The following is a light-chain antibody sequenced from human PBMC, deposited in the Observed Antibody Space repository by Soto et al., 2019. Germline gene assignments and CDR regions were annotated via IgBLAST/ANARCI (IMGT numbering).Light chain of an antibody. V-gene: IGLV2-14*03. Sequence: QSVLTQPASLSGSPGQSITISGTGTSSDVGGYNYVSWYQHHPGKAPKLMIFDVSNRPSGVSNRFSGSKSGNTASLTISGLQPEDEADYYCSSYTTSNTRQIVFGTGTKVTVL. CDR3: SSYTTSNTRQIV. CDR2: DVS. J-gene: IGLJ1*01. CDR1: SSDVGGYNY.